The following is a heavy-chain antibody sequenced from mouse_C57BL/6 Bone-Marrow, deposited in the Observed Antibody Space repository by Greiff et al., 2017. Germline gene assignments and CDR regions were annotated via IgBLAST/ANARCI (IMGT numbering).Heavy chain of an antibody. CDR2: IWSGGST. D-gene: IGHD1-1*01. J-gene: IGHJ3*01. CDR1: GFSLTSYG. Sequence: VKLMESGPGLVQPSQSLSITCTVSGFSLTSYGVHWVRQSPGKGLEWLGVIWSGGSTDYNAAFISRLSISKDNSKSQVFFKMNSLQADDTAIYYCARNSDYYGSAWFDYWGQGTLVTVSA. V-gene: IGHV2-2*01. CDR3: ARNSDYYGSAWFDY.